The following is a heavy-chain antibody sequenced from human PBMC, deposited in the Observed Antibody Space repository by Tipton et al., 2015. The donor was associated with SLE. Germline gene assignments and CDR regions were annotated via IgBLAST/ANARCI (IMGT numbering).Heavy chain of an antibody. CDR1: GGSISSYY. CDR2: IYYSGST. V-gene: IGHV4-59*01. Sequence: TLSLTCTVSGGSISSYYWSWIRQPPGKGLEWIGYIYYSGSTNYNPSLKGRVTISVDTSKNQFSLKLSSVTAADTAVYYCARDYGYCSSTSCYPWYFDLWGRGTLVTVSS. D-gene: IGHD2-2*01. CDR3: ARDYGYCSSTSCYPWYFDL. J-gene: IGHJ2*01.